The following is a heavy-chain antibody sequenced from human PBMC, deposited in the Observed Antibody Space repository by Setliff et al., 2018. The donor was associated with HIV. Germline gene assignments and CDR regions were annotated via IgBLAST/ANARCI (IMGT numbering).Heavy chain of an antibody. CDR2: INHSGSA. D-gene: IGHD1-26*01. CDR1: GGSFSGYS. V-gene: IGHV4-34*01. Sequence: SETLSLTCAVYGGSFSGYSWIWIRQPPGKGLEWIGEINHSGSANYNPSLKSRVTISLDTSRNQFSLKLTSMTAADTSVYYCAREGTYSGTYWVRRVASFDIWGQGTMVT. CDR3: AREGTYSGTYWVRRVASFDI. J-gene: IGHJ3*02.